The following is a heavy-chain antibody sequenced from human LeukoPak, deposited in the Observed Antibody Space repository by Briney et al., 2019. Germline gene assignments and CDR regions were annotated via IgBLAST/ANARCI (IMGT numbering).Heavy chain of an antibody. CDR2: INHSGST. CDR1: GGSFSGNY. Sequence: SETLSLTCAVYGGSFSGNYWSWIRQPAGKGLEWIGEINHSGSTNYNPSFKSRVTISVDTSKNQFSLKLSSVTAADTAVYYCARVRIIVVVPAAIRGGWFDPWGQGTLVTVSS. V-gene: IGHV4-34*01. CDR3: ARVRIIVVVPAAIRGGWFDP. J-gene: IGHJ5*02. D-gene: IGHD2-2*01.